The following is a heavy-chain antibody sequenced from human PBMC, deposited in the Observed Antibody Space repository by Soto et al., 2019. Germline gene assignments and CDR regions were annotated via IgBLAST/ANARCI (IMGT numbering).Heavy chain of an antibody. V-gene: IGHV3-23*01. D-gene: IGHD2-2*01. CDR1: GFTFSSYA. J-gene: IGHJ5*02. CDR3: AKTGVPALRFDP. Sequence: LRLSCAASGFTFSSYAMSWVRQAPGKGLEWVSAISGSGGSTYYADSVKGRFTISRDNSKNTLYLQMNSLRAEDTAVYYCAKTGVPALRFDPWGQGTLVTVSS. CDR2: ISGSGGST.